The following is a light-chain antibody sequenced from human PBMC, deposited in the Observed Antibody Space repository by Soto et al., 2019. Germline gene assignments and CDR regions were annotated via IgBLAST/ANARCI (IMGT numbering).Light chain of an antibody. CDR2: QDS. J-gene: IGLJ2*01. V-gene: IGLV3-1*01. Sequence: SYELTQPPSVSVSPGQTASITCSGDKLGDKYACWYQQKPGQSPVLVIYQDSKRPSGIPERFSGSNSGTTATLTISGTQAMEEADYYCQAWDSSVVFGGGTKLTVL. CDR3: QAWDSSVV. CDR1: KLGDKY.